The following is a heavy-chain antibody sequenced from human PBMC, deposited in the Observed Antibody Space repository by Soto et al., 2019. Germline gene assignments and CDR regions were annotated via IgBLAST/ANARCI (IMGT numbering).Heavy chain of an antibody. Sequence: SETLSLTCTVSGGSISSYYWSWIRQPPGKGLEWIGYIYYSGSTNYNPSLKSRVTISVDTSKNQFSLKLSSVTAADTAVYYCARDSIVVVPAARSGSYYYGMDVWGQVTTVT. V-gene: IGHV4-59*01. D-gene: IGHD2-2*01. CDR1: GGSISSYY. CDR3: ARDSIVVVPAARSGSYYYGMDV. J-gene: IGHJ6*02. CDR2: IYYSGST.